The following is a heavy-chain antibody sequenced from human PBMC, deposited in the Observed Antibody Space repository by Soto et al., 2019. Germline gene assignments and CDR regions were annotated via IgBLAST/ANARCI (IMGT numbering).Heavy chain of an antibody. CDR3: ARDRYGDYYAY. D-gene: IGHD3-22*01. V-gene: IGHV4-31*03. Sequence: QVQLLESGPGLVKPSQTLSLSCIVSGASLSSGGYYWNWIRQHPGKGLEWIGYIYFDGMTYYNPSLESRVTMSMDASKNQCSLHLSSVTAADTAVYYCARDRYGDYYAYWGQGILVTVSS. CDR2: IYFDGMT. CDR1: GASLSSGGYY. J-gene: IGHJ4*02.